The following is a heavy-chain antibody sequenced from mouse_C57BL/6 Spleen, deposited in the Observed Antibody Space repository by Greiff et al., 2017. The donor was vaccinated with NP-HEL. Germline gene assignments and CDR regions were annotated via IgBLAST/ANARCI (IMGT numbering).Heavy chain of an antibody. CDR1: GYTFTDYN. D-gene: IGHD1-1*01. V-gene: IGHV1-18*01. CDR2: INPNNGGT. CDR3: ARTHYYGSSYGVDY. Sequence: VQLQQSGPELVKPGASVKIPCKASGYTFTDYNMDWVKQSHGKSLEWIGDINPNNGGTIYNQKFKGKATLTVDKSSSTAYMELRSLTSEDTAVYYCARTHYYGSSYGVDYWGQGTTLTVSS. J-gene: IGHJ2*01.